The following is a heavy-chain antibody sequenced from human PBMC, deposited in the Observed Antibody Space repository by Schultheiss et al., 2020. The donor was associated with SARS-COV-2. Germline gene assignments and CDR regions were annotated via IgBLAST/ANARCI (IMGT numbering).Heavy chain of an antibody. D-gene: IGHD6-13*01. Sequence: SETLSLTCTVSGGSISSYYWSWIRQPAGKGLEWIGRIYTSGSTYYNPSLKSRVTISVDTSKNQFSLKLSSVTAADTAVYYCARRPGGIAAARFDPWGQGTLVTVSS. V-gene: IGHV4-4*07. J-gene: IGHJ5*02. CDR2: IYTSGST. CDR3: ARRPGGIAAARFDP. CDR1: GGSISSYY.